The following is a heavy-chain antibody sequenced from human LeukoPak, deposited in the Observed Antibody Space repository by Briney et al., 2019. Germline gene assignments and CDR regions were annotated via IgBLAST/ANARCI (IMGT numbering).Heavy chain of an antibody. V-gene: IGHV3-9*01. J-gene: IGHJ4*02. Sequence: GGSLRLSCAASGFTFDDYAMHWVRQAPGKGLEWVSGISWNSGSIGYANSVKGRFTISRDNAKNSLYLQMNSLRAEDTALYYCAKGLYSSSWYYFDYWGQGTLVTVSS. D-gene: IGHD6-13*01. CDR3: AKGLYSSSWYYFDY. CDR2: ISWNSGSI. CDR1: GFTFDDYA.